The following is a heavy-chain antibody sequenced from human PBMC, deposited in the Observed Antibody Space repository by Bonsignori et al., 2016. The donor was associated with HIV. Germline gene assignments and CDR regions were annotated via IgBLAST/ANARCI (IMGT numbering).Heavy chain of an antibody. D-gene: IGHD5-18*01. CDR2: INHSGST. V-gene: IGHV4-34*01. Sequence: WIRQPPGKGLEWIGEINHSGSTNYNPSLKSRVTISVDTSKNQFSLKLSSVTAADTAVYYCARGDSYGIYFDYWGQGTLVTVSS. J-gene: IGHJ4*02. CDR3: ARGDSYGIYFDY.